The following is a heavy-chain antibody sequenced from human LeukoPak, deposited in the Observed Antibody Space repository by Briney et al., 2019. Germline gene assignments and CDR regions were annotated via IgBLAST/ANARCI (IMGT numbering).Heavy chain of an antibody. CDR3: ARDRADIVVVPAARDYYYYGMDV. CDR2: ISAYNGNT. J-gene: IGHJ6*02. D-gene: IGHD2-2*01. CDR1: GYTFTSYG. Sequence: ASVKVSCKAPGYTFTSYGISWVRQAPGQGLEWMGWISAYNGNTNYAQKLQGRVTMTTDTSTSTAYMELRSLRSDDTAVYYCARDRADIVVVPAARDYYYYGMDVWGQGTTVTVSS. V-gene: IGHV1-18*01.